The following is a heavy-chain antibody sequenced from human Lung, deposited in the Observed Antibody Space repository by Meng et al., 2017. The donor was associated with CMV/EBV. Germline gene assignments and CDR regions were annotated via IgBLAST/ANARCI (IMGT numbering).Heavy chain of an antibody. D-gene: IGHD2-2*01. CDR1: GGHY. CDR3: AGGRYCSSTSCSFDY. V-gene: IGHV1-2*02. Sequence: ASVXVSCKSSGGHYMQWVRQAPGQGLEWMGWINPNNGYTKYAQKFQGRVTITRDTSINTAYMELSSLTSADTAVYYCAGGRYCSSTSCSFDYWGQGTLVTVSS. J-gene: IGHJ4*02. CDR2: INPNNGYT.